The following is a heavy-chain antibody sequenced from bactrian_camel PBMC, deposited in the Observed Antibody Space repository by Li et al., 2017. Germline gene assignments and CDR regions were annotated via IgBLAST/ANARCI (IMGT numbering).Heavy chain of an antibody. D-gene: IGHD6*01. CDR2: IYTGTGTT. Sequence: HVQLVESGGGSVQAGGSLRLSCRYSGYSVASDCLAWFRQAPGKEREGVATIYTGTGTTDYAASVKGRFTISRDNAKNTTNLQMNSLKLEDTACTTVRQDPGVVAGRGPCVRPSIKTGARGPRSPSP. CDR3: RQDPGVVAGRGPCVRPSIKT. J-gene: IGHJ4*01. V-gene: IGHV3S1*01. CDR1: GYSVASDC.